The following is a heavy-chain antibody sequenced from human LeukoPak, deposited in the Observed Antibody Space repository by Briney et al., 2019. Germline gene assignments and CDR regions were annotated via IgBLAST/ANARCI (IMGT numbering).Heavy chain of an antibody. CDR3: ARRRGSHYRSRIDY. CDR2: IYYSGST. D-gene: IGHD3-10*01. J-gene: IGHJ4*02. CDR1: GVSISSSSYY. Sequence: PSETLSLTCTVSGVSISSSSYYWGWIRQPPGKGLEWIGSIYYSGSTYYNPSLKSRVTISVDTSKNQFSLKLSSVTAADTAVYYCARRRGSHYRSRIDYWGQGTLVTVSS. V-gene: IGHV4-39*01.